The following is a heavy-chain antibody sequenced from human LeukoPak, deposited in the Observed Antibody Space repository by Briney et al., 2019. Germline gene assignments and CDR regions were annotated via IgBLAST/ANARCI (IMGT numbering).Heavy chain of an antibody. CDR2: INPNSGGT. V-gene: IGHV1-2*02. J-gene: IGHJ5*02. CDR1: GYTFTGYY. D-gene: IGHD2-2*01. Sequence: GASVKVSCKASGYTFTGYYMHWVRQAPGQGLEWMGWINPNSGGTNYAQKFQGRVTMTRDMSISTAYMELSRLRSDDTAVYYCARHRGYCSSTSCYHWFDPWGQGTLVTVSS. CDR3: ARHRGYCSSTSCYHWFDP.